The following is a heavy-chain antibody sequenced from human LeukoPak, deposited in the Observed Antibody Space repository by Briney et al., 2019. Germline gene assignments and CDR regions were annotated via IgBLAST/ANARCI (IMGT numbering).Heavy chain of an antibody. CDR2: IYHSGST. D-gene: IGHD2-15*01. V-gene: IGHV4-39*07. CDR1: GGSISSSSYY. J-gene: IGHJ3*02. Sequence: SETLSLTCTVSGGSISSSSYYWGWLRQPPGKGLEWVGSIYHSGSTYYNPSLKSRVTISVDTSKNQFSLKLSSVTAADTAVYYCAREGLLSHPHAFDICGQGKMVTVSS. CDR3: AREGLLSHPHAFDI.